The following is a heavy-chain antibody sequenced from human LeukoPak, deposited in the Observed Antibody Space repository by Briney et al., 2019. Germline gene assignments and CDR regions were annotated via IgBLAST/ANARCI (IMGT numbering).Heavy chain of an antibody. CDR1: GFTFSSYA. Sequence: GGSLRLSCAASGFTFSSYAMHWVRQAPGKGLEWVAVISYDGSNKHYADSVKGRFTISRDNSKNTLYLQMNSLRAEDTAVYYCARISGSFVDYWGQGTLVTVSS. J-gene: IGHJ4*02. CDR2: ISYDGSNK. CDR3: ARISGSFVDY. D-gene: IGHD1-26*01. V-gene: IGHV3-30-3*01.